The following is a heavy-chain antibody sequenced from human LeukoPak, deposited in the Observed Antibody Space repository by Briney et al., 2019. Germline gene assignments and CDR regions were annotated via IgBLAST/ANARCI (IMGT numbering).Heavy chain of an antibody. CDR3: AQSGILRSLDWLPSY. Sequence: SGPTLVNPTQTLTLTCTFSGYTLTTGLGVGWILQPPGKALQWLALIYCNDDKRYSPSLRSRPTITKATSKTQVVLTMTNMDSVETARYCCAQSGILRSLDWLPSYWGQGMLVTVSS. CDR1: GYTLTTGLG. J-gene: IGHJ4*02. V-gene: IGHV2-5*01. CDR2: IYCNDDK. D-gene: IGHD3-9*01.